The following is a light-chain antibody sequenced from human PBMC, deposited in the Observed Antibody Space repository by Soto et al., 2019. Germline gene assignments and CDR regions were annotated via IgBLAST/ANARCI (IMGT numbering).Light chain of an antibody. Sequence: QSVLTQPASVSGSPGQSITISCTGTNSDVGGYNYVSWYQQHPGKAPKLIIYDVSNRPSGVSDRFSGSKSGNTASLTISGLQAEDDADYYFGSYTSSSTPWVFGTGTKVTVL. CDR1: NSDVGGYNY. CDR3: GSYTSSSTPWV. J-gene: IGLJ1*01. CDR2: DVS. V-gene: IGLV2-14*01.